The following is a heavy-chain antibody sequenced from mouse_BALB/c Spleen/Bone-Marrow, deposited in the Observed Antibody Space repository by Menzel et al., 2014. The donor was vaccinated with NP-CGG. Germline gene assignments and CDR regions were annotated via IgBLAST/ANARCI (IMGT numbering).Heavy chain of an antibody. J-gene: IGHJ1*01. CDR1: GFTFSSFG. V-gene: IGHV5-17*02. Sequence: EVMLVESGGGLVQPGGSRKLSCAASGFTFSSFGMHWVRQAPEKGLEWVAYISSGSTAICYADTVKGRFTISRDNPKNTLFLQMTSLGSEDTAMYYCARGGNWDDFDVWGAGTTVTVSS. CDR2: ISSGSTAI. D-gene: IGHD4-1*01. CDR3: ARGGNWDDFDV.